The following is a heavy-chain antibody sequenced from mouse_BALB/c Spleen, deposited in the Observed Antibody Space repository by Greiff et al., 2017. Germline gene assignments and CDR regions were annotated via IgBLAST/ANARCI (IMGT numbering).Heavy chain of an antibody. V-gene: IGHV5-17*02. D-gene: IGHD6-2*01. CDR2: ISSGSSTI. CDR3: ARVSYPYYFDY. J-gene: IGHJ2*01. Sequence: EVKLMESGGGLVQPGGSRKLSCAASGFTFSSFGMHWVRQAPEKGLEWVAYISSGSSTIYYADTVKGRFTISRDNPKNTLFLQMTSLRSEDTAMYYCARVSYPYYFDYWGQGTTLTVSS. CDR1: GFTFSSFG.